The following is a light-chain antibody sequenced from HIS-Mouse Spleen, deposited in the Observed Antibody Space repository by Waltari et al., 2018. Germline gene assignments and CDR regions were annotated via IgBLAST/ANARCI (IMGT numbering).Light chain of an antibody. J-gene: IGLJ1*01. CDR3: CSYAGSYTGV. CDR1: SRDVGGYNS. V-gene: IGLV2-11*01. CDR2: DVS. Sequence: QSALTQPRSVSGSPGPSVPIPCTGTSRDVGGYNSVPLYQQHPGQAPKLMIYDVSKRPSGVPDRFSGSKSGNTASLTISGLQAEDEADYYCCSYAGSYTGVFGTGTKVTVL.